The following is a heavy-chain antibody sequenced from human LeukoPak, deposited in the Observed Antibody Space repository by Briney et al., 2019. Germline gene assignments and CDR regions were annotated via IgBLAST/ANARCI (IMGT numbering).Heavy chain of an antibody. CDR1: GFTFSDHY. J-gene: IGHJ4*02. Sequence: PGGSLRLSCAASGFTFSDHYMDWVRQAPGKGLEWVGRTRNKANSYTTEYAASVKGRFTISRDDSKNSLYLQMNSLKTEDTAVYYCARAPKTGTTNDYWGQGTLVTVSS. CDR2: TRNKANSYTT. V-gene: IGHV3-72*01. D-gene: IGHD1-7*01. CDR3: ARAPKTGTTNDY.